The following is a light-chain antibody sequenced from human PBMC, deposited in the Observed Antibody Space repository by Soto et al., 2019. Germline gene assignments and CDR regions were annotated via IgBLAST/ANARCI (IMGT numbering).Light chain of an antibody. Sequence: QSVLTQPPSVSGAPGQSVTIYCTGSSSNIGAGYDVHWYQQLPGTAPKLLIYGNSNRPSGVPDRFSGSKSGTSASLAITGLQAEDEADYYCQSYDSSLSGAVFGGGTQLTVL. J-gene: IGLJ7*01. CDR1: SSNIGAGYD. CDR3: QSYDSSLSGAV. CDR2: GNS. V-gene: IGLV1-40*01.